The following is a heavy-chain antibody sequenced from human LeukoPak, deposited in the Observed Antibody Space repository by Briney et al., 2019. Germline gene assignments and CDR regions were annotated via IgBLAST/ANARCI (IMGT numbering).Heavy chain of an antibody. V-gene: IGHV1-2*06. Sequence: ASVKVSCKASGYTFTGYYMHWVRQAPGQGLEWMGRINPNSGGTNYVQKFQGRVTMTRDTSISTAYMELSRLRSDDTAVYYCASSWYYYYYGMDVWGQGTTVTVSS. J-gene: IGHJ6*02. CDR3: ASSWYYYYYGMDV. CDR1: GYTFTGYY. CDR2: INPNSGGT. D-gene: IGHD6-13*01.